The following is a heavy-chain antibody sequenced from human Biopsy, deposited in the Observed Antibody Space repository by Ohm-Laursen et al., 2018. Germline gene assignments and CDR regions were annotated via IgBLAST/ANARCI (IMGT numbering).Heavy chain of an antibody. CDR3: ARATLDYYDSNGYGADAFDI. Sequence: ASVTVSCKASGYTFTRYYMHWVRQAPGQGLQWMGLINPSHGTTGSAQKFEGRFTMPRDTSTSTFYMELSSLRSEDTAIYYCARATLDYYDSNGYGADAFDIWGQGTMVTVSS. V-gene: IGHV1-46*01. CDR1: GYTFTRYY. J-gene: IGHJ3*02. D-gene: IGHD3-22*01. CDR2: INPSHGTT.